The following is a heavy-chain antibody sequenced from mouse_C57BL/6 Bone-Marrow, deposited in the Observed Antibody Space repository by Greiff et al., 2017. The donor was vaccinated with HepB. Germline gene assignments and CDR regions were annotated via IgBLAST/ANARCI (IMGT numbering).Heavy chain of an antibody. Sequence: QVHVKQPGAELVRPGSSVKLSCKASGYTFTSYWMDWVKQRPGQGLEWIGNIYPSDSETHYNQKFKDKATLTVDKSSSTAYMQLSSLTSEDSAVYYCAREDYYSNYRFAYWGQGTLVTVSA. CDR3: AREDYYSNYRFAY. D-gene: IGHD2-5*01. J-gene: IGHJ3*01. CDR2: IYPSDSET. CDR1: GYTFTSYW. V-gene: IGHV1-61*01.